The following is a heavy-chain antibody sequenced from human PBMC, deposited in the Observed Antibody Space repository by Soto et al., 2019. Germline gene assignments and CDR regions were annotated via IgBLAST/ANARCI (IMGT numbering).Heavy chain of an antibody. D-gene: IGHD6-6*01. Sequence: EVQLVESGGGLVQPGGSLRLSCAASGFTFSGYWMSWVRQAPGKGLEWVANVKQDGNEKYYVESVKGRFTISRDNAKNSLYLQMNSLRPEDTAVYYCTRVASIAAFYWGQGTLVTVSS. V-gene: IGHV3-7*05. CDR1: GFTFSGYW. CDR2: VKQDGNEK. J-gene: IGHJ4*02. CDR3: TRVASIAAFY.